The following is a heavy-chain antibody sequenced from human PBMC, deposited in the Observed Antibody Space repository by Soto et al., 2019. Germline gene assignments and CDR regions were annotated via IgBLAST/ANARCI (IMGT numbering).Heavy chain of an antibody. CDR2: IYPGDSDT. CDR1: GYSFTSYW. D-gene: IGHD2-15*01. Sequence: PGESLKISCKGSGYSFTSYWIGWVRQMPGKGLEWMGIIYPGDSDTRYSPSFQGQVTISADKSISTAYLQWSSLKASDTAMYYCARPCSFVLWAFDIWGQGTMVTVSS. CDR3: ARPCSFVLWAFDI. V-gene: IGHV5-51*03. J-gene: IGHJ3*02.